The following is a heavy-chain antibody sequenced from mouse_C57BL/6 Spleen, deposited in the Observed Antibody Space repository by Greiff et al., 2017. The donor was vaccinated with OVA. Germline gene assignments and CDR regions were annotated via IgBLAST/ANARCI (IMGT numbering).Heavy chain of an antibody. V-gene: IGHV1-64*01. Sequence: QVQLKQPGAELVKPGASVKLSCKASGYTFTSYWMHWVTQRPGQGLEWLGMIHPNSGSINYNEKFKSKATLTVDNSSGTAYVQLSSLTSEDSAVYYCAREPFIPTYAMDYWGQGTSVTVSS. CDR2: IHPNSGSI. D-gene: IGHD1-1*01. J-gene: IGHJ4*01. CDR3: AREPFIPTYAMDY. CDR1: GYTFTSYW.